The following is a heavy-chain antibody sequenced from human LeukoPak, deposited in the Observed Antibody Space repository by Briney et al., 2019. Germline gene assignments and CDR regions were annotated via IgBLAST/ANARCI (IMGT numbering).Heavy chain of an antibody. Sequence: SETLSLTCAVYGGSFSGYYWSWIRQPPGKGLEWIGEINHSGRTNYNPSLKSRVTISVDTAKNQFSLKLSSVTAADTAVYYCARGPRAFDIWGQGTMVTVSS. CDR2: INHSGRT. V-gene: IGHV4-34*01. CDR1: GGSFSGYY. CDR3: ARGPRAFDI. J-gene: IGHJ3*02.